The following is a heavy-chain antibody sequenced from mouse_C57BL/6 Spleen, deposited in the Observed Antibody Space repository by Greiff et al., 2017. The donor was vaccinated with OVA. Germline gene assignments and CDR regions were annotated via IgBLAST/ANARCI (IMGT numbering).Heavy chain of an antibody. Sequence: QVQLQQPGAELVKPGASVKMSCKASGYTFTSYWITWVKQRPGQGLEWIGDIYPGSGSTNYNEKFKSKATLTVDTSSSTAYMQLSSLTSEDSAVYYCASKGELRPWFAYWGQGTLVTVSA. J-gene: IGHJ3*01. D-gene: IGHD3-2*02. CDR2: IYPGSGST. V-gene: IGHV1-55*01. CDR3: ASKGELRPWFAY. CDR1: GYTFTSYW.